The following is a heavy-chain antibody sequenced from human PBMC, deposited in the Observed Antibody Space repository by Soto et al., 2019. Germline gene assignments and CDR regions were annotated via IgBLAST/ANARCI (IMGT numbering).Heavy chain of an antibody. CDR2: IYYSGST. V-gene: IGHV4-39*01. CDR3: ASNYDILTGYYRDWFDP. CDR1: GGSISSSSYY. D-gene: IGHD3-9*01. Sequence: PSDTLSLTCTVSGGSISSSSYYWGWFRQPPGKGLEWIGSIYYSGSTYYNPSLKSRVTISVDTSKNQFSLKLSSVTAADTAVYYCASNYDILTGYYRDWFDPSGQGTLVTVS. J-gene: IGHJ5*02.